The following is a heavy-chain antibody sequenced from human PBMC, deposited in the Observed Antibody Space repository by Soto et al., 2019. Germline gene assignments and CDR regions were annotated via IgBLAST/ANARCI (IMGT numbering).Heavy chain of an antibody. D-gene: IGHD3-9*01. CDR3: ARLEGLATISYYFDY. Sequence: QLQLQESGPGLVKPSETLSLTCSVSGDSINSDNYYWGWIRQRPGKGLEWIGSIYYRGNTYYNPSLKTRVTISLDKSKSQFSLKLNSVTAADSAVYFCARLEGLATISYYFDYWGQGTLVTVSS. V-gene: IGHV4-39*01. CDR2: IYYRGNT. CDR1: GDSINSDNYY. J-gene: IGHJ4*02.